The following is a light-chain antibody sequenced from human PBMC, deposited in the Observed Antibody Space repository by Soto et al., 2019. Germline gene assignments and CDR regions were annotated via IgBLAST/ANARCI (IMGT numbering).Light chain of an antibody. CDR2: GAS. CDR1: QSLKRTY. V-gene: IGKV3-20*01. J-gene: IGKJ1*01. CDR3: HQYGSSPRT. Sequence: EIVLMQSPGTLSLSPGERATLSCRASQSLKRTYVAWYQQKPGQAPRVLINGASNRATGIPDRFSGSGSGTDFSLTISRLEPEDFAVYYCHQYGSSPRTFGQGTKVEIK.